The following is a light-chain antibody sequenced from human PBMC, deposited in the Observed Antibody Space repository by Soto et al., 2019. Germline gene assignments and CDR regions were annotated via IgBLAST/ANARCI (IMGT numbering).Light chain of an antibody. CDR3: CSYAGRYSDV. V-gene: IGLV2-11*01. CDR2: DVS. J-gene: IGLJ1*01. CDR1: SSDDGGYNY. Sequence: SPLTQPRSVTGSPGQSVTISCSGTSSDDGGYNYVSWYQQHPGKDPKIMIYDVSKRTSGVTDRFSGSKSGNTASLTISGLQAEDEAIYYCCSYAGRYSDVFGTWTKV.